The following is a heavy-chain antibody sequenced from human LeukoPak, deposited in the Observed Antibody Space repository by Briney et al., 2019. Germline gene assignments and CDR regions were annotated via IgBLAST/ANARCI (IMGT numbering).Heavy chain of an antibody. CDR1: GGSITESY. CDR3: ARAIAVTSERYFHY. D-gene: IGHD6-19*01. CDR2: IYYSRST. Sequence: PSETLSLTCTVSGGSITESYWSWIRQSPGKGLEWIGHIYYSRSTNYNSSLKSRVTMSLDTSKNQVSLRLSSVTAADTAMYYCARAIAVTSERYFHYWGQGTLVTVSS. V-gene: IGHV4-59*01. J-gene: IGHJ4*02.